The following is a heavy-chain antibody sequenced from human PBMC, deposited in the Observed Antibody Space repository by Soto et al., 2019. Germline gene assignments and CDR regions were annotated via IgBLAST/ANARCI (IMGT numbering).Heavy chain of an antibody. V-gene: IGHV4-59*08. CDR1: GGSISSYY. J-gene: IGHJ4*02. D-gene: IGHD3-22*01. CDR2: IYYSGST. Sequence: QVQLQESGPGLVKPSETLSLICTVSGGSISSYYWSWIRQSPGKGLEWIGCIYYSGSTNYNPSLKSRVTISVDTSKNQFSVRLSSVTAADTAVYYCARGPWYYDGRGYSPFDFWGQGALVTVSS. CDR3: ARGPWYYDGRGYSPFDF.